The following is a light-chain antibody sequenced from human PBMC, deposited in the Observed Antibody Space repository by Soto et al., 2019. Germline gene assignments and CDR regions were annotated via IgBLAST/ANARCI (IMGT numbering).Light chain of an antibody. CDR1: NSNIGSNY. CDR3: ASWDDSLGGPV. Sequence: QSVLTQPPSASGTPGQTVTISCSGSNSNIGSNYVYWYQQFPGTAPNLLVYRNNQRLSGVPDRVSGSKSGTSASLAISGLRSDYEADYHCASWDDSLGGPVFGGGTKLTVL. J-gene: IGLJ2*01. CDR2: RNN. V-gene: IGLV1-47*01.